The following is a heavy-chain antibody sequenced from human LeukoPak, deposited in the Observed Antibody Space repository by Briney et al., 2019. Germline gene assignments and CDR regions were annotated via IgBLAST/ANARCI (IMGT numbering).Heavy chain of an antibody. Sequence: PSETLSLTCTVSGGSISSYYWSWIRQPPGKGLEWIGYIYYSGSTNYNPSLKSRVTISVDTSKNQFSLKLSSVTAADTAVYYCARDRAVAGLDYRGQGTLVTVSS. CDR2: IYYSGST. CDR1: GGSISSYY. V-gene: IGHV4-59*01. CDR3: ARDRAVAGLDY. J-gene: IGHJ4*02. D-gene: IGHD6-19*01.